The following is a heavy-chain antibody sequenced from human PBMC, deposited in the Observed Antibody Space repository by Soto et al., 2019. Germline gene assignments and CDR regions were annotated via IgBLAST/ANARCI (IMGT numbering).Heavy chain of an antibody. Sequence: SETLSLTCAVYGGSFSGYYWSWIRQPPGKGLEWIGEINHSGSTNYNPSLKSRVTISVDTSKNQFSLKLSSVTAADTAAYYCARGPPNSSGGRRWFDPWGQGTLVTVSS. V-gene: IGHV4-34*01. CDR2: INHSGST. CDR1: GGSFSGYY. J-gene: IGHJ5*02. D-gene: IGHD6-19*01. CDR3: ARGPPNSSGGRRWFDP.